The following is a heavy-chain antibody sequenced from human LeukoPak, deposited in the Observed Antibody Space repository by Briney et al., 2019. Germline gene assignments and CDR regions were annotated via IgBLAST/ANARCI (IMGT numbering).Heavy chain of an antibody. CDR2: FDPEDGET. CDR1: GYTLTELS. J-gene: IGHJ4*02. D-gene: IGHD6-13*01. V-gene: IGHV1-24*01. Sequence: ASVKVSCKVSGYTLTELSVHGVRQAPGKGLEWMGGFDPEDGETIYAQKFQGRVTMTEDTSTDTAYMELSSLRSEDTAVYYCATVSPYSSSWFAYWGQGTLVTVSS. CDR3: ATVSPYSSSWFAY.